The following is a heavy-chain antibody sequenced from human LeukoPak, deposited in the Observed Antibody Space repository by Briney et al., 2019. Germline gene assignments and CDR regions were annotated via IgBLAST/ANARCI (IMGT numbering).Heavy chain of an antibody. CDR1: GFTFSNYD. CDR3: AKLPNSWFDP. Sequence: GGSLRLSCAASGFTFSNYDMHWVRQAPGKGLEWVTFILYDGSNEYYADSVKGRFTISRDNSKNTLYLQMNSLRAEDTAVYYCAKLPNSWFDPWGQGTLVAVSS. J-gene: IGHJ5*02. V-gene: IGHV3-30*02. CDR2: ILYDGSNE.